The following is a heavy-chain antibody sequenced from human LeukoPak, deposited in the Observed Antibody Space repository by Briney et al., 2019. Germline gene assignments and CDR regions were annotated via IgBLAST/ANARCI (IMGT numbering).Heavy chain of an antibody. CDR3: AKEARSGWYYFDY. V-gene: IGHV3-30-3*01. CDR1: GFTFSSYA. Sequence: GGSLRLSCAASGFTFSSYAMHWVRQAPGKGLEWVAVISYDGSNKYYADSVKGRFTISRDNSKNTLYLQMNSLRAEDTAVYYCAKEARSGWYYFDYWGQGTLVTVSS. D-gene: IGHD6-19*01. J-gene: IGHJ4*02. CDR2: ISYDGSNK.